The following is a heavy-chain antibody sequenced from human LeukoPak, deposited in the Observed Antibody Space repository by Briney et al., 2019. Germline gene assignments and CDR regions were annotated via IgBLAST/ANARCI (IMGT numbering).Heavy chain of an antibody. J-gene: IGHJ6*02. CDR2: IIPIFGTA. Sequence: GSSVKVSCKASGGTFSSYAISWVRQAPGQGLEWMGGIIPIFGTADYAQKFQGRVTITADESTSTAYMELSSLRSEDTAVCYCARGHVGYREYYYYGMDVWGQGTTVTVSS. CDR3: ARGHVGYREYYYYGMDV. D-gene: IGHD6-13*01. V-gene: IGHV1-69*01. CDR1: GGTFSSYA.